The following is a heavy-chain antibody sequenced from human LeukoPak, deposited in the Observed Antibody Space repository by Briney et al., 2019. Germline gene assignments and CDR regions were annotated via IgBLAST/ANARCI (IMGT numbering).Heavy chain of an antibody. D-gene: IGHD6-6*01. Sequence: PSETLSLTCTVSGGSISSYYWSWIRQPPGKGLEWIGYIYYSGSTNYNPSLKSRVTISVDTSKNQLSLKLSSVTAADTAVYYCARRYSSSVDYCYYYMDVWGKGTTVTVSS. CDR2: IYYSGST. V-gene: IGHV4-59*01. J-gene: IGHJ6*03. CDR3: ARRYSSSVDYCYYYMDV. CDR1: GGSISSYY.